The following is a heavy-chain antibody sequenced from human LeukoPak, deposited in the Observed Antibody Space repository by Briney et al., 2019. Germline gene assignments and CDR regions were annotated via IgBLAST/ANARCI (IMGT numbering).Heavy chain of an antibody. V-gene: IGHV4-34*01. CDR3: ARVTVMYNWFDP. CDR1: GGSFSGYY. Sequence: SETLSLTCAVYGGSFSGYYWSWIRQPPGKGLEWIGEINHSGSTNYNPSLKSRVTKSVDTSKNQFSLKLSSVTAADTAVYYCARVTVMYNWFDPWGQGTLVTVSS. CDR2: INHSGST. J-gene: IGHJ5*02. D-gene: IGHD4-17*01.